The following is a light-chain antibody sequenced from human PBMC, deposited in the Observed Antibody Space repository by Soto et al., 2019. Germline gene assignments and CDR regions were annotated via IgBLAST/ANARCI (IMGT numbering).Light chain of an antibody. CDR3: QTWGTGIHV. V-gene: IGLV4-69*01. J-gene: IGLJ1*01. Sequence: QTVVTQSPSASASLGASVKLTCTLSSGHRSYAIAWHQQQPEKGPRYLMKLNSDGSHSKGDGIPDRFSGSSSGAERYLIISSLQSEDEADYYCQTWGTGIHVFGTGTKVTVL. CDR1: SGHRSYA. CDR2: LNSDGSH.